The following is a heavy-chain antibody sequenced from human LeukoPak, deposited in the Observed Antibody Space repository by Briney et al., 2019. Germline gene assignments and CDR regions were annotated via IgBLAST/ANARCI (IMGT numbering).Heavy chain of an antibody. CDR3: ATGGAPGGRIEN. V-gene: IGHV3-7*01. CDR2: MHQDGTEI. Sequence: GGSLRLSCVVSGLPFSDSTMTWVPQPPGKGREWVAKMHQDGTEINYVYSVKGRFIISRDNAKTTLYLQMSSLRVEDTAVYYCATGGAPGGRIENWGQGRLVPVSS. J-gene: IGHJ4*02. CDR1: GLPFSDST. D-gene: IGHD2/OR15-2a*01.